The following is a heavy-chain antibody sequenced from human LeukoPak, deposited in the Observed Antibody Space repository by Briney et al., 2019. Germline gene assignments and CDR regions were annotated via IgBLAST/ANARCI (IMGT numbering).Heavy chain of an antibody. CDR1: GGSISSYY. Sequence: KPSETLSLTCTVSGGSISSYYWSWIRQPAGKGLEWIGRIYTSGSTNYNPSLKSRVTMPVDTSKNQFSLKLSSVTAADTAVYYCARDGIGYCSSTSHYYGMDVWGQGTTVTVSS. J-gene: IGHJ6*02. CDR2: IYTSGST. D-gene: IGHD2-2*01. CDR3: ARDGIGYCSSTSHYYGMDV. V-gene: IGHV4-4*07.